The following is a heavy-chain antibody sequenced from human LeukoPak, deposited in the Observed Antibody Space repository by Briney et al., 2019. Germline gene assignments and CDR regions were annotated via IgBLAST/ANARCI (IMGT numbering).Heavy chain of an antibody. Sequence: PSETLSLTCTVSGGSISSGDYYWSWIRQPPGKGLEWIGYIYYSGSTYYNPSLKSRVTISVDTSKNQFSLKLSSVTAADTAVYYCASSLKTAAGPFDYWGQGTLVTVSS. CDR3: ASSLKTAAGPFDY. J-gene: IGHJ4*02. CDR2: IYYSGST. CDR1: GGSISSGDYY. V-gene: IGHV4-30-4*01. D-gene: IGHD6-13*01.